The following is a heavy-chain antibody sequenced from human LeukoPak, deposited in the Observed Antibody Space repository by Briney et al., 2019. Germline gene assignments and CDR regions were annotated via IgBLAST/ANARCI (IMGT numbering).Heavy chain of an antibody. J-gene: IGHJ5*02. D-gene: IGHD4-11*01. CDR3: ARLNVGNYFPLGWFDP. V-gene: IGHV4-4*09. CDR2: SHVSGNT. CDR1: GDSTDSYY. Sequence: SETLSLTCSVSGDSTDSYYWSWIRQPPGKGLDWIGFSHVSGNTRYSPSLRGRATVSVDTSKNQVSLKLSSVTAADTAVYYCARLNVGNYFPLGWFDPWGQGTLVTVSS.